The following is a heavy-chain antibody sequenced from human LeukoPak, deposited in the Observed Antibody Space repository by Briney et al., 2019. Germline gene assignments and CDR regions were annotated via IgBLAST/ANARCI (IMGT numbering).Heavy chain of an antibody. Sequence: PGGSLRLSCVASGFTFSSHGMNWVRQAPGKGLEWVSYITSSSSTIYYADSVKGRFTISRDNAKNSLYLQMNSLRAEDTAVYYCARDLWFGEGYWGQGTLVTVSS. V-gene: IGHV3-48*01. D-gene: IGHD3-10*01. CDR1: GFTFSSHG. CDR3: ARDLWFGEGY. J-gene: IGHJ4*02. CDR2: ITSSSSTI.